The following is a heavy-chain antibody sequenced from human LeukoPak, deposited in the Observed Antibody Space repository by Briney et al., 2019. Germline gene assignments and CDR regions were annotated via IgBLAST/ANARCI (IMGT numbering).Heavy chain of an antibody. CDR3: ANHLACGSTSCPPFDD. CDR2: ISNDGKYI. J-gene: IGHJ4*02. D-gene: IGHD2-2*01. Sequence: GGSLRLSCAASGFTFSSYAMSWARQAPGKGLEWVSSISNDGKYIYYADSVKGRFTISRDNAKSSLYLQMNSLRAEDTAVYYCANHLACGSTSCPPFDDWGQGTLVTVSS. V-gene: IGHV3-21*01. CDR1: GFTFSSYA.